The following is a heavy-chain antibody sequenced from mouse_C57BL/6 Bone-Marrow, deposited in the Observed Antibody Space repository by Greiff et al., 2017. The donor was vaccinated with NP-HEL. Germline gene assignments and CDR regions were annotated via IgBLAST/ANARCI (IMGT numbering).Heavy chain of an antibody. CDR1: GFNIKDDY. J-gene: IGHJ4*01. Sequence: EVQLQQSGAELVRPGASVKLSCTASGFNIKDDYMHWVKQRPEQGLEWIGWIDPENGDTEYASKFQGKATITADTSSNTAYLQLSSLTSEDTAVYYCTPDFPYYYAMDYWGQGTSVTVSS. V-gene: IGHV14-4*01. CDR3: TPDFPYYYAMDY. CDR2: IDPENGDT.